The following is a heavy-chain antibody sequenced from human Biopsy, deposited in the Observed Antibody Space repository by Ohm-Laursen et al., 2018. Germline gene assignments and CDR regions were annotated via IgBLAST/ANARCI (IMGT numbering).Heavy chain of an antibody. V-gene: IGHV1-18*01. CDR2: SSAYNGKT. J-gene: IGHJ4*02. CDR3: ARDRPSVSTYGVD. D-gene: IGHD3-3*01. Sequence: SAKVSCNVSGYTFSMYAIIWVRQAPGQGLEWMGWSSAYNGKTNYAQKFQGRLTMTTDTSTSTAYMELRSLRSDDTAVYYCARDRPSVSTYGVDWGQGTLVTVSS. CDR1: GYTFSMYA.